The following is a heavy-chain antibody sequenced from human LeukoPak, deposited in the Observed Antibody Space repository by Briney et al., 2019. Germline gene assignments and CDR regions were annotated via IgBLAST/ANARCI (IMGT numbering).Heavy chain of an antibody. D-gene: IGHD6-19*01. CDR1: GGSIRSNSYY. CDR2: IYYSGST. CDR3: ARSIRYSSGWYGGFDP. J-gene: IGHJ5*02. Sequence: PSETLSLTCIVSGGSIRSNSYYWGWIRQPPGKGLEWIGNIYYSGSTNYNPSLKSRVTISVDTSKNQFSLKLSSVTAADTAVYYCARSIRYSSGWYGGFDPWGQGTLVTVSS. V-gene: IGHV4-39*07.